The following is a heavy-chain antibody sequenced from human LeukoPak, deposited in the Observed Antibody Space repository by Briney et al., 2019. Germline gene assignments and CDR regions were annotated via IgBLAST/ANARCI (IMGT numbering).Heavy chain of an antibody. Sequence: PGRSLRLSCAASGFTFSSYGMHWVRQAPGKGLEWVAVISYDGSNKYYADSVKGRFTISRDNSKNTLYLQMNSLRAEDTAVYYCAKDFSEHQLTAPTDYWGPGTLVTVSS. CDR3: AKDFSEHQLTAPTDY. J-gene: IGHJ4*02. CDR2: ISYDGSNK. V-gene: IGHV3-30*18. D-gene: IGHD6-13*01. CDR1: GFTFSSYG.